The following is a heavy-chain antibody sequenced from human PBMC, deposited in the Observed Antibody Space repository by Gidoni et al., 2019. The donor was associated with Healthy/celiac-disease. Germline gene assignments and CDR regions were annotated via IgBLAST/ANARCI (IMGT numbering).Heavy chain of an antibody. CDR3: AKDMFVGESYYGYFQH. Sequence: EVQLLESGGGLVQPGGSLRLSCAASGFTFSSYAMSWVRQAPGKGLEWVSAISGSGGSTYYADSVKGRFTISRDNSKNTLYLQMNSLRAEDTAVYYCAKDMFVGESYYGYFQHWGQGTLVTVSS. CDR2: ISGSGGST. J-gene: IGHJ1*01. D-gene: IGHD1-26*01. V-gene: IGHV3-23*01. CDR1: GFTFSSYA.